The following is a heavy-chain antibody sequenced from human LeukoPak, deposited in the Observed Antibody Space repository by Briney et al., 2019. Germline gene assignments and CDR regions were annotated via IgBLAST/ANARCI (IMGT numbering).Heavy chain of an antibody. CDR2: ISYDGSNK. Sequence: GRSLRLSCAASGFTFSSYAMHWARQAPGKGLEWVAVISYDGSNKYYADSVKGRFTISRDNSKNTLYLQMNSLRAEDTAVYYCARDQFTGTLSNWGQGTLVTVSS. V-gene: IGHV3-30-3*01. J-gene: IGHJ4*02. D-gene: IGHD1-1*01. CDR3: ARDQFTGTLSN. CDR1: GFTFSSYA.